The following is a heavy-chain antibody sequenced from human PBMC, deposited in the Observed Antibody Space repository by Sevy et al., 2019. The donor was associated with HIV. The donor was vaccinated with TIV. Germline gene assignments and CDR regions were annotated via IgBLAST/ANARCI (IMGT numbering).Heavy chain of an antibody. V-gene: IGHV3-49*04. Sequence: GGSLRLSCTGSGFTFDDYAVSWVRQAPGKGLEWVGFIRSKAYGGTTAYGASVKGRFCISRDDSKNTAYLQLSSLETEDTAVYYCTKNIRDLVPYYYYYMDVWGKGTTVTVSS. CDR3: TKNIRDLVPYYYYYMDV. D-gene: IGHD6-13*01. J-gene: IGHJ6*03. CDR2: IRSKAYGGTT. CDR1: GFTFDDYA.